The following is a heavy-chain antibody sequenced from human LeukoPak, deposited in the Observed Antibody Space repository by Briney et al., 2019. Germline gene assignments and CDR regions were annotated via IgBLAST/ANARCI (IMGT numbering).Heavy chain of an antibody. D-gene: IGHD3-22*01. J-gene: IGHJ5*02. CDR1: SGSISSYY. V-gene: IGHV4-59*08. CDR3: ARLTSRDDSSGYYFNWFDP. CDR2: IYYSGST. Sequence: PSETLSLTCTVSSGSISSYYWSWIRQPPGKGLEWIGYIYYSGSTNYNPSLKSRVTISVDTSKNQFSLKLSSLTAADTAVYYCARLTSRDDSSGYYFNWFDPWGQGTLVTVSS.